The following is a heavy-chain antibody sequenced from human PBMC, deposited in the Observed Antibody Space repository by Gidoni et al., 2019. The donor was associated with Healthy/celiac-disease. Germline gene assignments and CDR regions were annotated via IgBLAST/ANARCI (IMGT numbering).Heavy chain of an antibody. D-gene: IGHD3-3*01. CDR1: GFTFSSYA. J-gene: IGHJ6*02. CDR3: AKRGVHDFWSAVSYYGMDV. CDR2: ISGSGGST. Sequence: EVQLVESGGGLVQPGGSLRLSCAASGFTFSSYAMSWVRQAPGKGLEWVSAISGSGGSTYYADSVKGRFTISRDNSKNTLYLQMNSLRAEDTAVYYCAKRGVHDFWSAVSYYGMDVWGQGTTVTVSS. V-gene: IGHV3-23*04.